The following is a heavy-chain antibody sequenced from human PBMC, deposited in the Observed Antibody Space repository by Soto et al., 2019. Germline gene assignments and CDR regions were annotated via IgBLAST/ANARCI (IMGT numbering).Heavy chain of an antibody. CDR1: GFPLSTSGVG. CDR3: AHKGPEDWPLDY. Sequence: QITLKESGPTLVRPTQTLTLTCAFSGFPLSTSGVGVGWIRQPPGKALEWLAVIYWDDSKHYSPSLRSRLTITKDTSKNHVVLTMTNMDPMDTGTFYCAHKGPEDWPLDYWGQGTLVTVSS. V-gene: IGHV2-5*02. J-gene: IGHJ4*02. D-gene: IGHD3-9*01. CDR2: IYWDDSK.